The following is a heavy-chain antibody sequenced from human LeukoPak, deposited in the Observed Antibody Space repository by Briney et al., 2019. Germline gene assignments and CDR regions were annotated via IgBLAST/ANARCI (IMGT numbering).Heavy chain of an antibody. Sequence: GGSLRLSCAASGFPFTNQAMGWVRQAPGKGLEWVSVISYNSDSTYYADSVKGRFTISRDHSKNTLFLQMSSLRAEDTAVYYCAKDARRTSGWYFFDYWGQGTLVTVSS. D-gene: IGHD6-19*01. CDR1: GFPFTNQA. CDR3: AKDARRTSGWYFFDY. J-gene: IGHJ4*02. V-gene: IGHV3-23*01. CDR2: ISYNSDST.